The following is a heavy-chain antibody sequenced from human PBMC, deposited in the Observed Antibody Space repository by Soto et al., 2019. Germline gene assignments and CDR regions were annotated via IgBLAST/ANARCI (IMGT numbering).Heavy chain of an antibody. Sequence: QVQLQQWGAGLSKPSETLSLTCAVYGGSFSGYYWSWIRQPPGKGLEWIGEINHSGSTNYNPSLKSRVTISVDTSKNQFSLKLSSVTAADTAVYYCARSLNYDYVWGSYQGRWFDPWGQGTLVTVSS. CDR3: ARSLNYDYVWGSYQGRWFDP. CDR1: GGSFSGYY. CDR2: INHSGST. J-gene: IGHJ5*02. D-gene: IGHD3-16*02. V-gene: IGHV4-34*01.